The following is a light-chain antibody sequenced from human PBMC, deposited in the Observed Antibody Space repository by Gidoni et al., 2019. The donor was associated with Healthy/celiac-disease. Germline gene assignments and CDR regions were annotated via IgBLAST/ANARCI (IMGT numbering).Light chain of an antibody. CDR3: VTWDSSMSVL. V-gene: IGLV1-51*01. J-gene: IGLJ3*02. CDR1: SSNIGNNY. CDR2: EDN. Sequence: SVLPQPPSVSAAPGQKVTISCSGSSSNIGNNYVSWYQQLPGTAPKLLIFEDNRRSSGSPDRFSGSKAGTSATLDIIGLQSGDEADYYCVTWDSSMSVLFGGGTKLTVL.